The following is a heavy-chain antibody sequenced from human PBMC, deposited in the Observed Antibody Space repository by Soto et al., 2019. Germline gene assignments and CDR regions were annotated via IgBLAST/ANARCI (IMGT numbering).Heavy chain of an antibody. CDR3: ARGISGCRHFDY. CDR2: IYHSGST. Sequence: QVQLQESGPGLVKPSGTLSLTCAVSGGSISSSNWWSWVRQPPGKGLEWIGEIYHSGSTNYNPSLQSRVTISVDKSKNQFSLKLSCVTAVDTAVYYCARGISGCRHFDYWGQGTLVTVSS. J-gene: IGHJ4*02. CDR1: GGSISSSNW. D-gene: IGHD2-15*01. V-gene: IGHV4-4*02.